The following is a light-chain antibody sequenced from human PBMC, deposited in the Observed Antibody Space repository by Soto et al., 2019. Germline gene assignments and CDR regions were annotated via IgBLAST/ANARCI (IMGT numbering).Light chain of an antibody. J-gene: IGKJ1*01. V-gene: IGKV1-5*01. Sequence: DVQMTQSPSTLSASVGDRVTITCRASQSIYNWLAWYQQKPGKAPKLLIYDASSLQSGVPSRFSGSGSGTEFTLTISSLQPDDFETYYCQQYNSYWTFGQGTKVEIK. CDR2: DAS. CDR3: QQYNSYWT. CDR1: QSIYNW.